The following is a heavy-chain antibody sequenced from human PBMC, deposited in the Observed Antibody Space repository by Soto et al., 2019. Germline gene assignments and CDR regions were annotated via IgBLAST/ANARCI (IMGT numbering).Heavy chain of an antibody. J-gene: IGHJ5*02. V-gene: IGHV3-15*01. CDR1: GFTFSNAW. CDR3: TTDKFGVDLYNWFDP. Sequence: PGGSLRLSCAASGFTFSNAWMSWVRQAPGKGLEWVGRIKSKTDGGTTDYAAPVKGRFTISRDDSKNTLYLQMNSLKTEDTAVYYCTTDKFGVDLYNWFDPWGQGTLVTVSS. D-gene: IGHD3-3*01. CDR2: IKSKTDGGTT.